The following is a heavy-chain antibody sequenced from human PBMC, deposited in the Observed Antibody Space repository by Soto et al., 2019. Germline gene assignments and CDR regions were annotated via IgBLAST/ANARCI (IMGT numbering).Heavy chain of an antibody. V-gene: IGHV1-69*13. CDR2: IIPIFGTA. CDR3: ASVDSSGYPGYYYGMDV. Sequence: SVKVSCKASGGTFSSYAISWVRQAPGQGLEWMGGIIPIFGTANYAQKFQGRVTITADESTSTAYMELSSLRSEDTAVYHCASVDSSGYPGYYYGMDVWGQGTTVTVSS. D-gene: IGHD3-22*01. CDR1: GGTFSSYA. J-gene: IGHJ6*02.